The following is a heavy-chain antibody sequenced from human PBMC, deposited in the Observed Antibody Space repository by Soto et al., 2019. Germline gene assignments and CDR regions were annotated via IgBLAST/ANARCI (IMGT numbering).Heavy chain of an antibody. CDR2: ISWDGGST. V-gene: IGHV3-43*01. Sequence: GGSLRLSCAASGFTFDDYTMHWVRQAPGKGLEWVSLISWDGGSTYYADSVKGRFTISRDNSKNSLYLQMNSLRTEDTALYYCAKSIEYSSSSGVGYWGQGTLVTVSS. CDR3: AKSIEYSSSSGVGY. J-gene: IGHJ4*02. D-gene: IGHD6-6*01. CDR1: GFTFDDYT.